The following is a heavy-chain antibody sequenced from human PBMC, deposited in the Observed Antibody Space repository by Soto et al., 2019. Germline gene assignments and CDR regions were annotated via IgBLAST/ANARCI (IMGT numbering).Heavy chain of an antibody. CDR3: ARLGGWSGGSNYMDV. J-gene: IGHJ6*02. CDR2: IRRKANSYTT. D-gene: IGHD6-19*01. V-gene: IGHV3-72*01. Sequence: EVQLVESGGGLVQPGGSLRLSCAASGLIFSDYHMDWVRQAPGKGLEWVGRIRRKANSYTTEYAASVKGRFTISRDDSNISLYLQMNGLKTEDSAVYYCARLGGWSGGSNYMDVWGRGTTVTVSS. CDR1: GLIFSDYH.